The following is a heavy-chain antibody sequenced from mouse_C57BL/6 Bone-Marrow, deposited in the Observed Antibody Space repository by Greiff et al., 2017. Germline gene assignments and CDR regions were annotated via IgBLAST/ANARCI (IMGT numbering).Heavy chain of an antibody. CDR3: ARLRLKLGLDY. CDR1: GYTFTSYW. V-gene: IGHV1-64*01. Sequence: QVQLQQPGAELVKPGASVKLSCKASGYTFTSYWMHWVKQRPGQGLEWIGMIHPNSGSTNYNEKFKSKATLTVDKSSSTAYMQLSSLTSEDSAVXYCARLRLKLGLDYWGQGTTLTVSS. CDR2: IHPNSGST. D-gene: IGHD4-1*01. J-gene: IGHJ2*01.